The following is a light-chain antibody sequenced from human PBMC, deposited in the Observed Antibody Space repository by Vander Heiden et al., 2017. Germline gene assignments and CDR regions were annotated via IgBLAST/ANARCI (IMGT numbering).Light chain of an antibody. Sequence: QSVLTQPPSASGTPGRRVTISCSGNTSNIGSNSVNWYKHLPGTAPKLLIYSHNQRPSGVPDRFSGSKSGTSASLAISGLQSEDEADYYCGAWDDSLTGPVFGGGTKLTGL. CDR1: TSNIGSNS. J-gene: IGLJ2*01. CDR2: SHN. CDR3: GAWDDSLTGPV. V-gene: IGLV1-44*01.